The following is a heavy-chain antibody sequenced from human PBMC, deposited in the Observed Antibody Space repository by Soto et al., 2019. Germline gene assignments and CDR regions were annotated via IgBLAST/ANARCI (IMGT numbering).Heavy chain of an antibody. V-gene: IGHV2-5*02. Sequence: QITLKESGPTLVKPTETLTLTCNFSGFSVSTTGVGVGWIRQAPGKALEWLVFVYWDDDKRYSPSLRSRLTITKDTSKKQVVLTMSYMDPVDTGTYYCARRRQSHRNWTTGDFDFWGQGILVTVSS. CDR2: VYWDDDK. CDR3: ARRRQSHRNWTTGDFDF. D-gene: IGHD1-20*01. J-gene: IGHJ4*02. CDR1: GFSVSTTGVG.